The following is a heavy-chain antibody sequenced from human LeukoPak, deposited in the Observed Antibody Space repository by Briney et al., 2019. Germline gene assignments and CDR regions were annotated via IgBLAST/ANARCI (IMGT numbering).Heavy chain of an antibody. V-gene: IGHV3-23*01. D-gene: IGHD6-19*01. J-gene: IGHJ4*02. CDR1: GFTFSSYA. CDR2: ISGSGGST. CDR3: ARVRAVAEHFDY. Sequence: GGSLRLSCAASGFTFSSYAMSWVRQAPGKGLEWVSAISGSGGSTYYADSVKGRFTISRDNSKNTLYLQMNSLRAEDTAVYYCARVRAVAEHFDYWGQGTLVTVSS.